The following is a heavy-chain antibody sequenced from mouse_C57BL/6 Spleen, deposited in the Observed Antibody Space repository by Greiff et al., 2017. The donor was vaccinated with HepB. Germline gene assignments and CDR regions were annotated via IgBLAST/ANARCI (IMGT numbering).Heavy chain of an antibody. J-gene: IGHJ4*01. V-gene: IGHV1-69*01. CDR2: IDPSDSYT. Sequence: QVQLQQPGAELVMPGASVKLSCKASGYTFTSYWMHWVKQRPGQGLEWIGEIDPSDSYTNYNQKFKGKSTLTVDKSSSTAYMQLSSLTSEDSAVYYCASNLRGAMDYWGQGTSVTVSS. D-gene: IGHD5-1*01. CDR3: ASNLRGAMDY. CDR1: GYTFTSYW.